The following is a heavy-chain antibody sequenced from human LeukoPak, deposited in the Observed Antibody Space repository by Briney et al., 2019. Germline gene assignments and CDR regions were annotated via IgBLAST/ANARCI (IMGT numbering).Heavy chain of an antibody. D-gene: IGHD3-22*01. J-gene: IGHJ4*02. Sequence: GGSLRLSCTASGFTFSGYSMNWIRQAPGKGLEWVSSFGARSTSVYHAGSVKGRFAISRDNAKNSLYLQMNSLRAEDTALYYCAREVSEGFDFWGQGTLVTVSS. V-gene: IGHV3-21*01. CDR2: FGARSTSV. CDR1: GFTFSGYS. CDR3: AREVSEGFDF.